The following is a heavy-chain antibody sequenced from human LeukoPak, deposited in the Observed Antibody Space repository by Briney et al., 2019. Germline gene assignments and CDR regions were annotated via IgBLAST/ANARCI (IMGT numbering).Heavy chain of an antibody. CDR2: INGDGRNI. D-gene: IGHD3-9*01. V-gene: IGHV3-74*01. J-gene: IGHJ6*02. CDR3: TRDLMDYDVSTGLHHYYMDV. Sequence: GGSLRLSCVASGFTFSSYWMHWVRQAPRKGLVWVSRINGDGRNINYADSVRGRFTIYRDNAKDTLYLQMNTLRVEDTAVYYCTRDLMDYDVSTGLHHYYMDVWGQGTTVTVSS. CDR1: GFTFSSYW.